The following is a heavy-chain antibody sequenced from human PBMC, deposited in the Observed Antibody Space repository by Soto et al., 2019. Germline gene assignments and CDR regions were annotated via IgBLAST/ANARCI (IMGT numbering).Heavy chain of an antibody. J-gene: IGHJ4*02. CDR1: GGSSISYY. Sequence: SETLSLTCTVSGGSSISYYWILIRQPPGKGLEWIGYIYYSGSTNYNPSLKSRVTISVDTSKNQFSLKLSSVTAADTAVYYCARAYGDYVFDYWGQGTLVTVS. V-gene: IGHV4-59*01. D-gene: IGHD4-17*01. CDR3: ARAYGDYVFDY. CDR2: IYYSGST.